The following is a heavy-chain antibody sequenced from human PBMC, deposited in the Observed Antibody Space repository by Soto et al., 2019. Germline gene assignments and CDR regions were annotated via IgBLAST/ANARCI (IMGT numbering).Heavy chain of an antibody. V-gene: IGHV4-59*02. J-gene: IGHJ4*02. D-gene: IGHD3-16*01. CDR1: GGSVNGYY. CDR2: VHYSGVT. Sequence: LSETLSLTCTVSGGSVNGYYWSWIRQPPGKGLEWIGYVHYSGVTHYNPSLQSRVTMSIDTSNNRFSLRLNSVTAPETAVYYCAIAPAEYYDHRGRGTRYLDSWGQGALVTVSS. CDR3: AIAPAEYYDHRGRGTRYLDS.